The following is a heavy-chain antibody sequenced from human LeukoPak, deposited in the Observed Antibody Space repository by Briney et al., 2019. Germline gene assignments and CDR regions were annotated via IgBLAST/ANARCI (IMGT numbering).Heavy chain of an antibody. CDR1: GYSFTTYW. J-gene: IGHJ4*02. CDR2: IDPSDSYT. Sequence: ESLRISCRGSGYSFTTYWISWVRQMPGKGLEWMGRIDPSDSYTKYNPSFQGHVTISADKSISTAYLQWSSLKASDSVMYYCARRYSSDYYWDDWGQGTLVTVSS. V-gene: IGHV5-10-1*01. D-gene: IGHD6-25*01. CDR3: ARRYSSDYYWDD.